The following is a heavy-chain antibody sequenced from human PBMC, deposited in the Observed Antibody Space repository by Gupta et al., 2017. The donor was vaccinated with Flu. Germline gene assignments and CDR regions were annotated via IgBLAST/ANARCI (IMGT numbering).Heavy chain of an antibody. Sequence: GRQAPGQGPEWMGGIIPVFGPTNYAQKFQGRVTITADESTSTVYMEISSLRSEDTAVYYCARKGGGHCSGGTCYSFDYWGQGTLVTVSS. CDR2: IIPVFGPT. V-gene: IGHV1-69*01. D-gene: IGHD2-15*01. J-gene: IGHJ4*02. CDR3: ARKGGGHCSGGTCYSFDY.